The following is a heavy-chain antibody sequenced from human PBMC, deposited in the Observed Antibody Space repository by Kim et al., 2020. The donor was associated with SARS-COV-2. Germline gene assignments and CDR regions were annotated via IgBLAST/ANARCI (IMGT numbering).Heavy chain of an antibody. CDR1: GFTFSSYA. CDR3: AKRRGGSPQGTVLYYFDY. CDR2: ISGSGGST. D-gene: IGHD2-8*02. Sequence: GGSLRLSCAASGFTFSSYAMSWVRQAPGKGLEWVSAISGSGGSTYYADSVKGRFTISRDNSKNTLYLQMNSLRAEDTAVYYCAKRRGGSPQGTVLYYFDYWGQGTLVTVSS. V-gene: IGHV3-23*01. J-gene: IGHJ4*02.